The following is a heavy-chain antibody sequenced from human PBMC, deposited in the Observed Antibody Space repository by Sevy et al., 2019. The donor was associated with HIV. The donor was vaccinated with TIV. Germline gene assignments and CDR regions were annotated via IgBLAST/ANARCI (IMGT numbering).Heavy chain of an antibody. CDR3: ARGADYFDSSGANFEY. CDR1: GFTFSDYG. Sequence: RGSLRLSCAASGFTFSDYGMHWVRQAPGKGLEWVALIWYDGSSKYYADSVKGRLTISRDNSKNTLSLQMNSLRAEDTAVYYCARGADYFDSSGANFEYWGQGTLVTVSS. J-gene: IGHJ4*02. V-gene: IGHV3-33*01. CDR2: IWYDGSSK. D-gene: IGHD3-22*01.